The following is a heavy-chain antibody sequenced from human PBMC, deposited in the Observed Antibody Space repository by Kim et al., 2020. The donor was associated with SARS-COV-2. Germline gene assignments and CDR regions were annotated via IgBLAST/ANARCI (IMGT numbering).Heavy chain of an antibody. V-gene: IGHV3-23*01. D-gene: IGHD3-10*01. CDR2: ISGSGGST. CDR1: GFTFSSYA. J-gene: IGHJ4*02. Sequence: GGSLRLSCAASGFTFSSYAMSWVRQAPGKGLEWVSAISGSGGSTYYADSVKGRFTISRDNSKNTLYLQMNSLRAEDTAVYYCAKDDYYGSGSPMEETFDYWGQGTLVTVSS. CDR3: AKDDYYGSGSPMEETFDY.